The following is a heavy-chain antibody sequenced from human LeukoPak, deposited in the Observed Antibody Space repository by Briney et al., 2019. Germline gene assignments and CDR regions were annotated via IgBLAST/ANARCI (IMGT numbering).Heavy chain of an antibody. J-gene: IGHJ5*02. CDR3: AREDGSLYDILTGYYPT. Sequence: GASVKVSCKGSGYTFSTYYMHWVRQAPGQGLEWMGIINPSGGSTSYAQKFQGRVTMTRDMSTSTVYMELSSLRSEDTAVYYCAREDGSLYDILTGYYPTWGQGTLVTVSS. CDR1: GYTFSTYY. V-gene: IGHV1-46*01. CDR2: INPSGGST. D-gene: IGHD3-9*01.